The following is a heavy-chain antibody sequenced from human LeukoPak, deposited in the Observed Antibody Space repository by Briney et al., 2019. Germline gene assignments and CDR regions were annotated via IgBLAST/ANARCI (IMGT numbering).Heavy chain of an antibody. J-gene: IGHJ5*02. D-gene: IGHD2-2*01. V-gene: IGHV3-33*01. Sequence: GGSLRLSCAASGFTFSSYGMHWVRQAPGKGLEWVAVIWYDGSNKYYADSVKGRFTISRDNSKNTLYLQMNSLRAEDTAVYYCARDGSDCSSTSCYLTRFDPWGQGTLVTLSS. CDR3: ARDGSDCSSTSCYLTRFDP. CDR1: GFTFSSYG. CDR2: IWYDGSNK.